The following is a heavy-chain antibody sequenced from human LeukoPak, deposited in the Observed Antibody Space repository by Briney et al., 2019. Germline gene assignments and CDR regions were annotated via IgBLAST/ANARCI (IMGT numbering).Heavy chain of an antibody. CDR2: IYPGDSDT. Sequence: GESLKFSCKGSGYSFTCYWIGWVRQMPGKGLEWMGIIYPGDSDTRYSPSFQGQVTISADKSLSTAYLQWSSLKASDTAMYYCASHQTNSGYDNFDYWGQGTLVTVSS. CDR3: ASHQTNSGYDNFDY. V-gene: IGHV5-51*01. CDR1: GYSFTCYW. D-gene: IGHD5-12*01. J-gene: IGHJ4*02.